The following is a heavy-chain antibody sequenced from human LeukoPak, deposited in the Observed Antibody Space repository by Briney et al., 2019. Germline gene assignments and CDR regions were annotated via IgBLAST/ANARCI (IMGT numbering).Heavy chain of an antibody. D-gene: IGHD3-3*01. CDR1: GGSISSYY. V-gene: IGHV4-4*07. CDR3: ARGAIYDFWSGYYTYDY. CDR2: IYTSGST. J-gene: IGHJ4*02. Sequence: SETLSLTCTVSGGSISSYYWSWIRQPAGKGLEWIGRIYTSGSTNYNPSLKSRVTMSVDTSKNQFSLKLSSVTAADTAVYYCARGAIYDFWSGYYTYDYWGQGTLVTVSS.